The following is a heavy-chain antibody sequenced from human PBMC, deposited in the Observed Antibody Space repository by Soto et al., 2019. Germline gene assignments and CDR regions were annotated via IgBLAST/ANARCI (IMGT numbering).Heavy chain of an antibody. V-gene: IGHV4-61*01. CDR1: GGSVSSGSYY. Sequence: SETLSLTCTVSGGSVSSGSYYWSWIRQPPGKGLEWIGYIYYSGSTNYNPSLKSRVTISVDTSKNQFSLKLSSVTAADTAVYYCARDLGVAGTNYYYYGMDVWGQGTTVTVSS. CDR2: IYYSGST. D-gene: IGHD2-15*01. CDR3: ARDLGVAGTNYYYYGMDV. J-gene: IGHJ6*02.